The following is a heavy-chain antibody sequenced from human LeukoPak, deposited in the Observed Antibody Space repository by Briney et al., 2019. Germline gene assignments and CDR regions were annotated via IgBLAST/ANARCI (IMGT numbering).Heavy chain of an antibody. V-gene: IGHV3-23*01. D-gene: IGHD3-10*01. Sequence: GGSLRLSCAASGFSFSIYGMSWVRQAPGKGLHWLSAISANGINTYYEDSVKGRFTISRDNSKNTLYLHMHSLRADDTALYYCAKDLHGASDYWGQGILVTVSS. CDR3: AKDLHGASDY. CDR1: GFSFSIYG. CDR2: ISANGINT. J-gene: IGHJ4*02.